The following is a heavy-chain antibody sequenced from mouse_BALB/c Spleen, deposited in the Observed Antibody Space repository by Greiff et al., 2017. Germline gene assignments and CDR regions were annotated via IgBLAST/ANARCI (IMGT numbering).Heavy chain of an antibody. CDR3: ARSGGNYGGYFDY. D-gene: IGHD2-1*01. Sequence: QVQLQQSGAELAKPGASVKMSCKASGYTFTSYWMHWVKQRPGQGLEWIGYINPSTGYTEYNQKFKDKATLTADKSSSTAYMQLSSLTSEDSAVYYCARSGGNYGGYFDYWGQGTTLTVSS. V-gene: IGHV1-7*01. CDR2: INPSTGYT. CDR1: GYTFTSYW. J-gene: IGHJ2*01.